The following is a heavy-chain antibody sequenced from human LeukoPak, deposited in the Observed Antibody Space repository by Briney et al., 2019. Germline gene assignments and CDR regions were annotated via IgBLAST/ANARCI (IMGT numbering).Heavy chain of an antibody. D-gene: IGHD6-19*01. V-gene: IGHV1-2*02. CDR3: AREGWQVAGGFDY. J-gene: IGHJ4*02. CDR1: GYTFTGYY. CDR2: INPNSSDT. Sequence: ASVEVSCKASGYTFTGYYMHWVRQAPGQGLEWMGWINPNSSDTNYAQKFQGKVTMTRDTSISTAYMELSRLRSDDTAVYYCAREGWQVAGGFDYWGQGTLVTVSS.